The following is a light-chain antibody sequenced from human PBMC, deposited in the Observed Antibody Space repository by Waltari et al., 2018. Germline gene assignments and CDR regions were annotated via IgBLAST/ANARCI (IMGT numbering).Light chain of an antibody. CDR3: CSSPESSTSWV. V-gene: IGLV2-23*02. J-gene: IGLJ3*02. CDR2: EVS. CDR1: RSDLGSYHL. Sequence: QSALTQPASVSGSPGQSITISCTGLRSDLGSYHLVSWFQQHPDKAPKLLIYEVSKRPSEASTRFSGAAAGKTAYLTISGLQAEDEADYYCCSSPESSTSWVFGGGTKLTVL.